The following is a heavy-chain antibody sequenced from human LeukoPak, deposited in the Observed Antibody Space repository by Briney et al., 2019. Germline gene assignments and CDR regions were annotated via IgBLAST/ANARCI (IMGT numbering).Heavy chain of an antibody. V-gene: IGHV3-66*01. CDR2: IYSGGST. D-gene: IGHD1-1*01. Sequence: QAGGSPRLSCAASGFTVSSNYMSWVRQAPGKGLEWVSVIYSGGSTYYADSVKGRFTISRDNSKNTLYLQMNSLRAEDTAVYYCARDYNWGSDYWGQGTLVTVPS. CDR1: GFTVSSNY. J-gene: IGHJ4*02. CDR3: ARDYNWGSDY.